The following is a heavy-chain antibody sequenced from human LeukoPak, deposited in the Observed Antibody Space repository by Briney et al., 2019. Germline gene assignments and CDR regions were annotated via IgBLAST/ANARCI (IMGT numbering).Heavy chain of an antibody. J-gene: IGHJ3*02. CDR2: MNPNSGNT. V-gene: IGHV1-8*03. Sequence: GAPVKVSCKASGGTFSSYAINWVRQATGQGLEWMGWMNPNSGNTGYAQKFQGRVTITRNTSISTAYMELSSLRSEDTAVYYCARVERWLQDAFGIWGQGTMVTVSS. CDR1: GGTFSSYA. D-gene: IGHD5-24*01. CDR3: ARVERWLQDAFGI.